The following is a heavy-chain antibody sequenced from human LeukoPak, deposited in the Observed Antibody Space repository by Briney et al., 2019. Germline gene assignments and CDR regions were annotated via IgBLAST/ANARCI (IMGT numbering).Heavy chain of an antibody. CDR1: GFTFTSYA. D-gene: IGHD3-22*01. V-gene: IGHV3-30*04. CDR3: VRQASLDGSGCYLDY. Sequence: TGGSLRLSCTASGFTFTSYAMHWVRQAPGKGLEWMTVMSHDGRNTFYADSVKGRFTLSRDTSKNTLYLQMNSLRAEDMAIYYCVRQASLDGSGCYLDYWGQGTQVTVSS. J-gene: IGHJ4*02. CDR2: MSHDGRNT.